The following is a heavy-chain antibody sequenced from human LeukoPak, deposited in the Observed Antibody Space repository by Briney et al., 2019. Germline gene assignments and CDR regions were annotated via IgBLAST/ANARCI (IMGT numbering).Heavy chain of an antibody. CDR2: IFPSGGEI. V-gene: IGHV3-23*01. D-gene: IGHD2-8*02. Sequence: GGSLRLSCAASGFTFSTFAMIWVRQPPGKGLEWVSSIFPSGGEIHYADSVRGRFTISRDNSKRTLSLQMNSLRAEDTAIYYCATYRQVLLPFESWGQGTLVTVSS. CDR1: GFTFSTFA. CDR3: ATYRQVLLPFES. J-gene: IGHJ4*02.